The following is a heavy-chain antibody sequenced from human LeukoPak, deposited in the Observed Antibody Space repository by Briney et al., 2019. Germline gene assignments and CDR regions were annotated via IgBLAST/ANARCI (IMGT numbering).Heavy chain of an antibody. CDR1: GVSFSGYY. D-gene: IGHD2-15*01. Sequence: SETLSLTCAVYGVSFSGYYWSWIRQPPGKGLEWIGEINHSGSTNYNPSLKSRVTISVDTSKNQFSLKLSSVTAADTAVYYCASGLYCSGGGCYSGVYYYYYGMDVWGQGTTVTVSS. V-gene: IGHV4-34*01. CDR2: INHSGST. J-gene: IGHJ6*02. CDR3: ASGLYCSGGGCYSGVYYYYYGMDV.